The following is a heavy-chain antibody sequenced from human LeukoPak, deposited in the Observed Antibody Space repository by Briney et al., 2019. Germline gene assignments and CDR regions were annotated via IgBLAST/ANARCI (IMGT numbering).Heavy chain of an antibody. Sequence: PGGSLRLSCAASGFTFSSSAMHWVRQAAGKGLEWVGRIRSKANSYATAYAASGKGMFTSARDDSKKTAYLQMNSGKTEETAGYYCTRHTTSGRYYYYYYYMDVWGKGTPVTVSS. CDR3: TRHTTSGRYYYYYYYMDV. J-gene: IGHJ6*03. V-gene: IGHV3-73*01. CDR1: GFTFSSSA. D-gene: IGHD1-1*01. CDR2: IRSKANSYAT.